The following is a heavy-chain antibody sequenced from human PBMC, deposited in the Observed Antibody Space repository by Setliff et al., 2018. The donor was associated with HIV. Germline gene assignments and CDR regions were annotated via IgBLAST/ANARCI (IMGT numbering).Heavy chain of an antibody. CDR3: ATDPGYSSTWYSESFQH. J-gene: IGHJ1*01. CDR1: GYTLTELS. V-gene: IGHV1-24*01. CDR2: FDPEDGET. D-gene: IGHD6-13*01. Sequence: ASVKVSCKISGYTLTELSIHWVRQAPGKGLEWMANFDPEDGETFYAQKFQGRLTMTEDTSTDTAHMELSSLRSDDTAMYYCATDPGYSSTWYSESFQHWGQGTVVTVSS.